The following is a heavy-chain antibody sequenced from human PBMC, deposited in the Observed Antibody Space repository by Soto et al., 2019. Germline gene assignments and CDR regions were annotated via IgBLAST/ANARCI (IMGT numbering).Heavy chain of an antibody. Sequence: SETLSLTCTVSGGSISSGGYYWSWIRQHPGKGLEWIGYIYYSGSTYYNPSLKSRVTISVDTSKNQFSLKLSSVTAADTAVYYCARDTGSDGSIFDPSGQGTLVTVSS. CDR1: GGSISSGGYY. CDR3: ARDTGSDGSIFDP. CDR2: IYYSGST. J-gene: IGHJ5*02. D-gene: IGHD3-10*01. V-gene: IGHV4-31*03.